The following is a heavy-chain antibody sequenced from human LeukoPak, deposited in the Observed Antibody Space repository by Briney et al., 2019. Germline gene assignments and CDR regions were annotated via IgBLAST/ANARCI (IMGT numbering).Heavy chain of an antibody. J-gene: IGHJ6*02. CDR2: IYYSGST. CDR1: GGSISSSSYY. Sequence: SETLSLTCTVSGGSISSSSYYWGWIRRPPGKGLEWIGSIYYSGSTYYNPSLKSRVTISVDTSKNQFSLKLSSVTAADTAVYYCARLPYYYDSSGYYLYYGMDVWGQGTTVTVSS. D-gene: IGHD3-22*01. CDR3: ARLPYYYDSSGYYLYYGMDV. V-gene: IGHV4-39*01.